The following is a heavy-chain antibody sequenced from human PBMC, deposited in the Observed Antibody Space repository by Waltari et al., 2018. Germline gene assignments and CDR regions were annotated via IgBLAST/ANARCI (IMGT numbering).Heavy chain of an antibody. CDR3: ARAPGYSYGYRYYYYGMDV. CDR1: GGSFSGYY. V-gene: IGHV4-34*01. J-gene: IGHJ6*02. Sequence: QVQLQQWGAGLLKPSETLSLTCAVYGGSFSGYYWSWIRQPPGKGLEWIGEINHSGSTNYNPSLKSRVTRSVDTSKNQFSLKLSSVTAADTAVYYCARAPGYSYGYRYYYYGMDVWGQGTTVTVSS. CDR2: INHSGST. D-gene: IGHD5-18*01.